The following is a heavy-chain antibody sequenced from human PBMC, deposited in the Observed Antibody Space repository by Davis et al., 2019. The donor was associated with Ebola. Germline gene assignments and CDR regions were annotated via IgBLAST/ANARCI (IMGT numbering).Heavy chain of an antibody. CDR3: ARISVAGTNQFDY. CDR2: IYSRGST. Sequence: SETLSLTCTVSGGSISGYYWTWIRQPPGKGLEWIGYIYSRGSTLYNPSLKGRVTISVDTSKNQFSLDLNSVTAADTAVYYCARISVAGTNQFDYWGQGTLVTVSS. J-gene: IGHJ4*02. D-gene: IGHD6-19*01. CDR1: GGSISGYY. V-gene: IGHV4-59*01.